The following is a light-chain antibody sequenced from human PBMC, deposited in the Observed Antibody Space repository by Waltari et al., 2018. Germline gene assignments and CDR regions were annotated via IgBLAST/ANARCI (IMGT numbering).Light chain of an antibody. Sequence: QSALTQPRPVSGSPGQSVTISCTGTSSDVGGYNYVSCFQQHPGKAPKLMIHDVSTRPSGDPDRFSGSKSCNTASLTISGLQADDETDYYCCSYAGRYTWVFGGGTKLTVL. CDR2: DVS. CDR3: CSYAGRYTWV. J-gene: IGLJ3*02. CDR1: SSDVGGYNY. V-gene: IGLV2-11*01.